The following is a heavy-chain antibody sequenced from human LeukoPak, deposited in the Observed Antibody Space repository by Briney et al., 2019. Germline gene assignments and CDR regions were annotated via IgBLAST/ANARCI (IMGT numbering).Heavy chain of an antibody. CDR2: INQDGNEK. D-gene: IGHD3-22*01. CDR3: ARIGTSGYFWFDP. V-gene: IGHV3-7*04. J-gene: IGHJ5*02. Sequence: GGSLRLSCVVSGFSFSSYWMSWVRQAPGKGLEWVANINQDGNEKYYVDSVRGRFTISRDNAKSLLYLQMDSLRAEDTAVYYCARIGTSGYFWFDPWGQGTLVTVSS. CDR1: GFSFSSYW.